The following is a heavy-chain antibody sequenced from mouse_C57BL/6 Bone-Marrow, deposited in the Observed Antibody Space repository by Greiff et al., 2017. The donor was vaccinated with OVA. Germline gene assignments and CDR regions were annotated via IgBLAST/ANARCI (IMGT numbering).Heavy chain of an antibody. J-gene: IGHJ2*01. V-gene: IGHV1-82*01. CDR2: IYPGDGDT. Sequence: VKLVESGPELVKPGASVKISCKASGYAFSSSWMNWVKQRPGKGLEWIGRIYPGDGDTNYNGKFKGKATLTADKSSSTAYMQLSSLTSEDSAVYFCASFYDGYYEGYWGQGTTLTVSS. D-gene: IGHD2-3*01. CDR1: GYAFSSSW. CDR3: ASFYDGYYEGY.